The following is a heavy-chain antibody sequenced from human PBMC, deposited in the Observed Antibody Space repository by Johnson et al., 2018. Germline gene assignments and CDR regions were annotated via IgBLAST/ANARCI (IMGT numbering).Heavy chain of an antibody. J-gene: IGHJ3*02. V-gene: IGHV3-74*01. CDR2: ISTDGSGT. CDR1: GLTFSNKW. CDR3: VTTTGNAFNT. D-gene: IGHD1-14*01. Sequence: VQLQESGGGLVQPGGSLTLSCAASGLTFSNKWIHWVRQVPGKGLLWVSHISTDGSGTNDADSVKGRFTVSRDSVRNTVYLQMSTLRVDDTAVYYCVTTTGNAFNTWGQGTVVTVSS.